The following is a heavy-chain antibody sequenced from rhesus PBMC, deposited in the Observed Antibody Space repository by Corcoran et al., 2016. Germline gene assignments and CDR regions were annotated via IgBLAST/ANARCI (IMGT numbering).Heavy chain of an antibody. D-gene: IGHD3-9*01. CDR1: GFTFSSYG. CDR3: ARDWKDDYGYYYTFNWYFDL. V-gene: IGHV3-54*02. CDR2: ISYDGSKK. Sequence: EVQLVESGGGLVKPGGSLRLSCVASGFTFSSYGMHWVRQAPGKGLEWVAVISYDGSKKYYADSVKDRFTISRDNSKNMLYLQMNNLKLEDTAVYYCARDWKDDYGYYYTFNWYFDLWGPGTPITISS. J-gene: IGHJ2*01.